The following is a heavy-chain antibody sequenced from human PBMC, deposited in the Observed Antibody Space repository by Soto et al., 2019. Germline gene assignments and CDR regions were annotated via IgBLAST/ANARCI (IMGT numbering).Heavy chain of an antibody. J-gene: IGHJ4*02. CDR3: ARRTYGDYTYYFDY. CDR1: GGSISSSSYY. Sequence: LSLTCTVSGGSISSSSYYWGWIRQPPGKGLEWIGSIYYSGSTYYNPSLKSRVTISVDTSKNQFSLKLSSVTAADTAVYYCARRTYGDYTYYFDYWGQGTLVTVSS. V-gene: IGHV4-39*01. CDR2: IYYSGST. D-gene: IGHD4-17*01.